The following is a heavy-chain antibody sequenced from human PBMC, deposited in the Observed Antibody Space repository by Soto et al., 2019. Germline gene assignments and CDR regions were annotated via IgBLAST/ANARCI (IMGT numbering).Heavy chain of an antibody. V-gene: IGHV3-23*01. D-gene: IGHD3-16*01. CDR2: ISGSGGST. CDR1: GFTFSSYA. CDR3: AKSPGWDYYYYMDV. J-gene: IGHJ6*03. Sequence: GGSLRLSCAASGFTFSSYAMSWVRQAPGKGLEWVSAISGSGGSTYYADSVKGRFTISRDNSKNTLYLQMNSLRAEDTAVYYCAKSPGWDYYYYMDVWGKGTTVTVSS.